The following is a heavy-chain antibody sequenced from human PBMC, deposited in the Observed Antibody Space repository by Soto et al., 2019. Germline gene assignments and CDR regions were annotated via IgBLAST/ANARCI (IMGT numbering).Heavy chain of an antibody. V-gene: IGHV4-30-2*01. Sequence: SETLSLTCTVSGGSVSSGIYYWSWIRQPPGKGLEWIAYIFHTGSTFYNSSLKPRVSISVDRSKNQFSLKLKSVTETDTAVYYCARVKVGDLFRFNWFFDLWGRGTLVTVSS. CDR1: GGSVSSGIYY. CDR2: IFHTGST. J-gene: IGHJ2*01. D-gene: IGHD3-3*01. CDR3: ARVKVGDLFRFNWFFDL.